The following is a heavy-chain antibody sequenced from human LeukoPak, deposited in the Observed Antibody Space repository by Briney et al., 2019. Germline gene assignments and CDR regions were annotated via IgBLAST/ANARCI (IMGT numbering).Heavy chain of an antibody. D-gene: IGHD6-13*01. Sequence: ASVKVSCKASGYTFTSYAMNLVRQAPGQGLELMGWINTNTGNPTYAQGFTGRFVFSLDTSVSTAYLQISSLKAEDTAVYYCARDTYSSSWYWYGMDGWGQGTTVTVAS. V-gene: IGHV7-4-1*02. CDR2: INTNTGNP. J-gene: IGHJ6*02. CDR3: ARDTYSSSWYWYGMDG. CDR1: GYTFTSYA.